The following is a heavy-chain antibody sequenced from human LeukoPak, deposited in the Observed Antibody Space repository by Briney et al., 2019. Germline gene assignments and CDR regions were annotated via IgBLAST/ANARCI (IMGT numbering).Heavy chain of an antibody. CDR3: ARVGGGSYYGLGSYKWYYFDY. Sequence: SETLSLTCTVSGVSVSSGSYYWSWIRQPPGKGLEWIGYIYYSGSTNYSPSLKSRVTISVDTSKNQFSLKLSSVTAADTAVYYCARVGGGSYYGLGSYKWYYFDYWGQGTLVTVSS. CDR1: GVSVSSGSYY. J-gene: IGHJ4*02. V-gene: IGHV4-61*01. CDR2: IYYSGST. D-gene: IGHD3-10*01.